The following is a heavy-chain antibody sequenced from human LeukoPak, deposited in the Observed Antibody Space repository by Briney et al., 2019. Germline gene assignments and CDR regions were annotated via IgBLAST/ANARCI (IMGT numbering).Heavy chain of an antibody. CDR3: ANSPYRLGYSYYGMDV. Sequence: PGGSLRLSCAASGFTFSSYGMHWVRQAPGKGLEWEAFIRYDGSNKYYADSVKGRFTISRDNSKNTLYLQMNSLRAEDTAVYYCANSPYRLGYSYYGMDVWGQGTTVTVSS. V-gene: IGHV3-30*02. CDR2: IRYDGSNK. J-gene: IGHJ6*02. CDR1: GFTFSSYG. D-gene: IGHD3-16*01.